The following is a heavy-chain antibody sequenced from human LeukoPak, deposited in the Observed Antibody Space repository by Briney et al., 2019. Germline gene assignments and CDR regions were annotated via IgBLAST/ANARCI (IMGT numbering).Heavy chain of an antibody. V-gene: IGHV1-24*01. CDR2: FDPEDGET. CDR3: ATATLHSNSPYYYYYMDV. CDR1: GYTLTELS. D-gene: IGHD4-11*01. Sequence: GASVKVSCKVSGYTLTELSMHWVRQAPGKGLEWMGGFDPEDGETIYAQKFQGRVTMTEDTSTDPAYMELSSLRSEGTAVYYCATATLHSNSPYYYYYMDVWGKGTTVTVFS. J-gene: IGHJ6*03.